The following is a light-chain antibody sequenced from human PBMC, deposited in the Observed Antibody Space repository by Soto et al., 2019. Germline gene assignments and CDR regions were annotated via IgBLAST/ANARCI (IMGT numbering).Light chain of an antibody. Sequence: EIVMTQSPATLSMSPGERATLSCRASQSVSSNLAWYQQKPGQAPRLLIYGASTRATGIPARFSGSGSGTECTLTISSLQLEEFAVKYCQQDNNWPPLFCPGTKVDIK. J-gene: IGKJ3*01. CDR3: QQDNNWPPL. CDR1: QSVSSN. V-gene: IGKV3-15*01. CDR2: GAS.